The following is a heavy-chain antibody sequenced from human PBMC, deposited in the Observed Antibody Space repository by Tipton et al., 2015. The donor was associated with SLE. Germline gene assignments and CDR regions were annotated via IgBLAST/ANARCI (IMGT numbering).Heavy chain of an antibody. V-gene: IGHV4-34*01. Sequence: TLSLTCAVYGGSFSGYYWSWIRQPPGKGLEWIGEINHSGSTNYNPALKSRVTISVDTSKNQFSLKLRSVTAADTAVYYCAGHGDLGAEATFDFWGQGTMITVSS. CDR2: INHSGST. D-gene: IGHD1-26*01. CDR1: GGSFSGYY. J-gene: IGHJ3*01. CDR3: AGHGDLGAEATFDF.